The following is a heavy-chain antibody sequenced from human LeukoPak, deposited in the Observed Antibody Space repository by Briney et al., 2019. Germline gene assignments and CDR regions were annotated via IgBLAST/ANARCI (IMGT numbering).Heavy chain of an antibody. CDR1: GFTFSNYA. CDR3: AKTQGYYDA. J-gene: IGHJ5*02. Sequence: GGPLRLSCVASGFTFSNYAMSWVRQAPGKGLELVSGIYGSDDKTVYGDAVKGRFTISRDNSKNTLYLQMNSLRADDTAVYYCAKTQGYYDAWGKGALVTVSS. V-gene: IGHV3-23*01. D-gene: IGHD2-15*01. CDR2: IYGSDDKT.